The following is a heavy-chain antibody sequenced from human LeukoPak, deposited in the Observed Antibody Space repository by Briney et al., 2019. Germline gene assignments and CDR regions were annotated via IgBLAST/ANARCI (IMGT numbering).Heavy chain of an antibody. J-gene: IGHJ4*02. Sequence: SETLSLTCTVSGGSISSSSYYWGCIRRPPGKGLECIGSIYYSGSTYYNPSLKSRVTISVDTSKNQFSLKLSSVTAADTAVYYCASQIIVGATWFRDYWGQGTLVTVSS. CDR2: IYYSGST. CDR1: GGSISSSSYY. D-gene: IGHD1-26*01. CDR3: ASQIIVGATWFRDY. V-gene: IGHV4-39*01.